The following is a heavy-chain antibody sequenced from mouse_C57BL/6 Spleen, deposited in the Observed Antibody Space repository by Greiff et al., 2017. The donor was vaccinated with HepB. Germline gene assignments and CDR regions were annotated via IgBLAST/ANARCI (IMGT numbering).Heavy chain of an antibody. CDR3: ARGGNYYDYDEGFAY. V-gene: IGHV1-39*01. D-gene: IGHD2-4*01. J-gene: IGHJ3*01. CDR1: GYSFTDYN. Sequence: VQLQQSGPELVKPGASVKISCKASGYSFTDYNMNWVKQSNGKSLEWIGVINPNYGTTNYNQKFKGKATLTVDQSSSTAYMQLNSLTSEDSAVYYCARGGNYYDYDEGFAYWGQGTLVTVSA. CDR2: INPNYGTT.